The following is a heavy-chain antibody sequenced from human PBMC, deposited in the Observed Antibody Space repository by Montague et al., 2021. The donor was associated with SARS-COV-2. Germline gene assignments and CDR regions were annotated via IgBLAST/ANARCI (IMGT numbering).Heavy chain of an antibody. Sequence: TLSLTCSVSGGSITSGGYYWTWIRQRPGGDLEWLGYLYYNGMTHYSPSLKSRASFSLGTSKNQFSLKLTSATATDSALYFCVSSLPGNQFQFDYWGQGALGTVSS. J-gene: IGHJ4*02. CDR3: VSSLPGNQFQFDY. CDR1: GGSITSGGYY. CDR2: LYYNGMT. V-gene: IGHV4-31*03. D-gene: IGHD1-14*01.